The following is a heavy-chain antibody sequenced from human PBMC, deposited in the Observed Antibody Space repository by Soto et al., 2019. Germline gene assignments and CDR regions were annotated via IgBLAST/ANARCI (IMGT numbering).Heavy chain of an antibody. D-gene: IGHD1-1*01. V-gene: IGHV4-59*01. J-gene: IGHJ4*02. Sequence: PSETLSLTCTVSGGSISSYYWSWIRQPPGKGLEWIGYIYYSGRTNYNTSLKSRVTISVDTSKNQFSLKLSSVTAADTAVYYCARGEPLDYWGQGTLVTVSS. CDR1: GGSISSYY. CDR3: ARGEPLDY. CDR2: IYYSGRT.